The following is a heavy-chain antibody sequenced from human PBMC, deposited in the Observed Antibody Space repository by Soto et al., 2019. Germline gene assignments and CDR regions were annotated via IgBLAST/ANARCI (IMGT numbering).Heavy chain of an antibody. CDR1: GFTFSSYS. V-gene: IGHV3-21*01. J-gene: IGHJ4*02. D-gene: IGHD2-2*03. CDR2: ISSSSSYI. Sequence: ESGGGLVKPGGSLRLSCAASGFTFSSYSMNWVRQAPGKGLEWVSSISSSSSYIYYADSVKGRFTISRDNAKNSLYLQMNSLRAEDTAVYYCARHTAFGYCSSTSCPKDYWGQGTLVTVSS. CDR3: ARHTAFGYCSSTSCPKDY.